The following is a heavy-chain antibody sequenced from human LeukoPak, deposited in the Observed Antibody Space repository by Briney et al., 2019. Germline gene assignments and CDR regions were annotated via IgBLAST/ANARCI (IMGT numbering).Heavy chain of an antibody. CDR1: GFTFDDYA. CDR2: ISWNSGTI. CDR3: AKDLYRGEDTAMVTFDY. Sequence: GGSLRLSCAASGFTFDDYAMHWVRQAPGKGLEWVSSISWNSGTIGYADSVKGRFTISRDNAKNSLYLQMNSLRAEDMALYYSAKDLYRGEDTAMVTFDYWGQGTLVTVSS. D-gene: IGHD5-18*01. J-gene: IGHJ4*02. V-gene: IGHV3-9*03.